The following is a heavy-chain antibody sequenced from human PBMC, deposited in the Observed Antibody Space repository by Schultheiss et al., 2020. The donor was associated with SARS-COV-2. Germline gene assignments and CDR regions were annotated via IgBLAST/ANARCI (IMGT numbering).Heavy chain of an antibody. CDR1: GFTFSSYW. CDR2: ISGSGGST. CDR3: ARDEMAAALNYYYYYMDV. Sequence: GESLKISCAASGFTFSSYWMSWVRQAPGKGLEWVSAISGSGGSTYYADSVKGRFTISRDNAKNSLYLQMNSLRAEDTAVYYCARDEMAAALNYYYYYMDVWGKGTTVTVSS. D-gene: IGHD5-24*01. J-gene: IGHJ6*03. V-gene: IGHV3-23*01.